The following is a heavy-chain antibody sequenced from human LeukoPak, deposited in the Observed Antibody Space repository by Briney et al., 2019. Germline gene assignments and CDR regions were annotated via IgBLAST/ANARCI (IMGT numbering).Heavy chain of an antibody. Sequence: GGSLRLSCAASGFTFSDYYMSWIRQAPGKGLEWVSYISSSGSTIYYADSVKGRFTISRDNAKNSLYLQMNSLRAEDTAVYYCARDQTFDWALHDAFDIWGQGTMVTVSS. CDR3: ARDQTFDWALHDAFDI. J-gene: IGHJ3*02. CDR2: ISSSGSTI. CDR1: GFTFSDYY. D-gene: IGHD3-9*01. V-gene: IGHV3-11*01.